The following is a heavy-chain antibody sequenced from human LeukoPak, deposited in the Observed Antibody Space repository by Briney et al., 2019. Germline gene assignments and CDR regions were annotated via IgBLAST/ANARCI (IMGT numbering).Heavy chain of an antibody. CDR3: AKDSSYYGSGSYGPDFDY. J-gene: IGHJ4*02. CDR1: GFTFSSYS. Sequence: SGGSLRLLCAASGFTFSSYSMSWVRQAPGRGVEGVAFIWYDGSNKYYADSVKGRFTISRDNSKNTLYLQMNSLRAEDTAVYYCAKDSSYYGSGSYGPDFDYWGQGTLVTVSS. D-gene: IGHD3-10*01. CDR2: IWYDGSNK. V-gene: IGHV3-30*02.